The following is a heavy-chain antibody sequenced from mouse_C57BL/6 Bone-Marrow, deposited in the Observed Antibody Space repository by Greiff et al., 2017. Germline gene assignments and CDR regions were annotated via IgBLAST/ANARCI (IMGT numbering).Heavy chain of an antibody. D-gene: IGHD1-1*01. CDR3: ARGKLLRSYFDY. CDR2: IDPSDSYT. V-gene: IGHV1-50*01. Sequence: QVQLQQPGAELVKPGASVKLSCKASGYTFTSYWMQWVKQRPGQGLEWIGEIDPSDSYTNYNQKFKGKATLTVDTSSSTAYMQLSSLTYEDSAVYYCARGKLLRSYFDYWGQGTTLTVSS. J-gene: IGHJ2*01. CDR1: GYTFTSYW.